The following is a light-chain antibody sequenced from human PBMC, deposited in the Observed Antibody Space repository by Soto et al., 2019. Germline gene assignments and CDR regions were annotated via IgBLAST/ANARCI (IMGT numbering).Light chain of an antibody. CDR2: GAS. CDR1: QSVSSSY. CDR3: EVEVR. Sequence: EIGLTQSQATRSFSPGVRATLSCTASQSVSSSYLAWYQQKPGEAPRLLIYGASSRATGIPDRFSGSGSGTDVTLAICRLEPENFAVYDCEVEVRFCGGTKVE. V-gene: IGKV3-20*01. J-gene: IGKJ4*02.